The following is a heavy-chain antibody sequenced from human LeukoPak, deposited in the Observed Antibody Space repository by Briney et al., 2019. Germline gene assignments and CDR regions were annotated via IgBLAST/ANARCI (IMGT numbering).Heavy chain of an antibody. CDR2: IYYSGST. D-gene: IGHD3-10*01. CDR1: GGSISSYY. CDR3: ARDKRGIYYGSGSYYFDY. J-gene: IGHJ4*02. V-gene: IGHV4-59*06. Sequence: SETLSLTCTVSGGSISSYYWSWIRQPPGKGLEWIGYIYYSGSTYYNPSLKSRVTISVDTSKNQFPLKLSSVTAADTAVYYCARDKRGIYYGSGSYYFDYWGQGTLVTVSS.